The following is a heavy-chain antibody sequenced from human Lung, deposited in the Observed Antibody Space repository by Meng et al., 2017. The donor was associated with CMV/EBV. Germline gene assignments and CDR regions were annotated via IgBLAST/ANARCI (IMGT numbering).Heavy chain of an antibody. CDR3: LRRSGGSV. CDR2: MAHGGSS. Sequence: GPELGKPSETRSFTCAVSGVCATNHNWWAWVREPAGKGLEWIGEMAHGGSSAYNPFLKSRVSMSIDKSKNQFSLKLTSVTAADTAVYHCLRRSGGSVWGQGTLVTVSS. D-gene: IGHD3-10*01. V-gene: IGHV4-4*02. CDR1: GVCATNHNW. J-gene: IGHJ1*01.